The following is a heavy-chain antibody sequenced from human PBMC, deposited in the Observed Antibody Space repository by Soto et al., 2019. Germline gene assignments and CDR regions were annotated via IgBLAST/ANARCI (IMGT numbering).Heavy chain of an antibody. V-gene: IGHV4-59*01. D-gene: IGHD4-17*01. CDR1: GGSISSYS. CDR3: ARTDYDDFFIPDAFDI. CDR2: IYYSGSS. J-gene: IGHJ3*02. Sequence: QVQLQESGPGLVKPSETLSLTCTVSGGSISSYSWCWIRQPPGKGLEWIGYIYYSGSSNYNPSLKSRVTIVLDTTKSPFCLKLSYVAAADTAVYYCARTDYDDFFIPDAFDIWGQGTMVTVCS.